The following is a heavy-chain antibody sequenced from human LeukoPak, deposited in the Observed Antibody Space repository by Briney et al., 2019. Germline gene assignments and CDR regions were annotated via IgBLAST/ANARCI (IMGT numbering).Heavy chain of an antibody. CDR3: ARDLGVIVHPSDY. CDR1: GGSISSYY. Sequence: SETLSLTCTVSGGSISSYYWSWIRQPAGKGLEWIGRIYISGSTNYNPSLKSRVTMSVDTSKNQFSLKLSSVTAEDTAVYFCARDLGVIVHPSDYWGQGTLVTVSS. V-gene: IGHV4-4*07. J-gene: IGHJ4*02. CDR2: IYISGST. D-gene: IGHD3-16*02.